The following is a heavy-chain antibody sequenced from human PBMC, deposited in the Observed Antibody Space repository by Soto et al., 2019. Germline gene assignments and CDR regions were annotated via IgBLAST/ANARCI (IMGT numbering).Heavy chain of an antibody. CDR2: INFDGTIT. CDR1: GFALSSCW. D-gene: IGHD5-18*01. Sequence: EVQLVESGGGLVRPGGSLTLSCAASGFALSSCWMHWVRQAPGKGPEWVSRINFDGTITSYADSVKGRFTISRDNAKNTLELQMNSLRAADTAVYSCVRDRVGYSYDFDYWGQGAQVTVSS. V-gene: IGHV3-74*01. J-gene: IGHJ4*02. CDR3: VRDRVGYSYDFDY.